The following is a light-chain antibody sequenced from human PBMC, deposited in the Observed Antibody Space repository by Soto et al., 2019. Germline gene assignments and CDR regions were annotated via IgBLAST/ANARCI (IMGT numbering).Light chain of an antibody. J-gene: IGLJ2*01. CDR1: SSDIGHYDY. CDR3: SSFSSITREV. Sequence: QSALTQPASVSGSPGQSITISCTGTSSDIGHYDYVSWYQQHPGKAPKLIIYEVSNRPSGVSNRFSGSKSGNTASLTISGLQTEDEADYYCSSFSSITREVFGGGTKLTVL. V-gene: IGLV2-14*01. CDR2: EVS.